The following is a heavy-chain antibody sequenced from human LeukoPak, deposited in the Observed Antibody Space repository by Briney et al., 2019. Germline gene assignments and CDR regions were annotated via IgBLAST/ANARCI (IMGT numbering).Heavy chain of an antibody. V-gene: IGHV3-23*01. CDR2: ISPGAPT. D-gene: IGHD5-12*01. J-gene: IGHJ4*02. CDR1: GFPFSSHG. CDR3: AKDGAWLRFDD. Sequence: GGSLRLSCAGSGFPFSSHGMNWVRQAPEKGLEWVSGISPGAPTYYADSVKGRFSISRDDSKNTFYLQMINLRAEDTAVYYCAKDGAWLRFDDWGQGILVTVSS.